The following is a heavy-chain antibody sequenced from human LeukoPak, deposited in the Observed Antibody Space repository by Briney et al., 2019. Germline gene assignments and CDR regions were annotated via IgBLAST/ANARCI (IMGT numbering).Heavy chain of an antibody. J-gene: IGHJ4*02. CDR3: ARSHDYGDLRGSCDY. D-gene: IGHD4-17*01. V-gene: IGHV4-39*01. CDR1: GGSISSSSYY. CDR2: IYYSGST. Sequence: PSETLSLTCTVSGGSISSSSYYWGWIRQPPGKGLEWIGSIYYSGSTYYNPSLKSRVTISVDTSKNQFSLKLSSVTAADTAVYYCARSHDYGDLRGSCDYWGQGTLVTVSS.